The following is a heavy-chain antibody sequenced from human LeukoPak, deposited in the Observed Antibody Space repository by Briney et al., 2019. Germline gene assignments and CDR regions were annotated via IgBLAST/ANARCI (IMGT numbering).Heavy chain of an antibody. CDR3: ARRDIAARLNWFDP. D-gene: IGHD6-6*01. Sequence: PSETLSLTCTVSGVSISTYYWSWIRQPPGKGLEWIGYIYYSGSTYYNPSLKSRVTISLDTSKNQFSLKLSSVTAADTAVYYCARRDIAARLNWFDPWGQGTLVTVSS. CDR2: IYYSGST. CDR1: GVSISTYY. V-gene: IGHV4-59*08. J-gene: IGHJ5*02.